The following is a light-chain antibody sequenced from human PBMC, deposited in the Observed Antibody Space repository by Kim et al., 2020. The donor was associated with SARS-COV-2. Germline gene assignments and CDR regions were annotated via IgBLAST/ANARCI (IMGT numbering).Light chain of an antibody. CDR1: TSTIGINI. CDR3: AAWDDSLNVWV. CDR2: GNS. J-gene: IGLJ3*02. Sequence: GQRVTISCSGRTSTIGINIVSWFQQLPGTAPKLLIYGNSQRPAGVPDRFSGSKSGTSASLAISGLQSEDEADYYCAAWDDSLNVWVLGGGTQLTVL. V-gene: IGLV1-44*01.